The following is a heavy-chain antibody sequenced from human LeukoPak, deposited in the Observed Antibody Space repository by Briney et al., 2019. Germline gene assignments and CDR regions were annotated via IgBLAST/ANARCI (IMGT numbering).Heavy chain of an antibody. J-gene: IGHJ4*02. V-gene: IGHV1-3*01. CDR2: INAGNGNT. CDR3: ATGIVVVTAPTRFFDY. D-gene: IGHD2-21*02. CDR1: GYTFTSYA. Sequence: ASVKVSCKASGYTFTSYAMHWVRQAPGQRLEWMGWINAGNGNTKYSQKFQGRVTITRDTSPSTAYMELSSLRSEDTAVYYCATGIVVVTAPTRFFDYWGQGTLVTVSS.